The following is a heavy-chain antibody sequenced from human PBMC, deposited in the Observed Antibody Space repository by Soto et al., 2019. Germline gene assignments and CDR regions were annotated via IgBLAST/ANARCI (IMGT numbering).Heavy chain of an antibody. CDR2: ISGSGDST. CDR1: GFTFSVYA. V-gene: IGHV3-23*01. CDR3: AKALYGGFTY. Sequence: EVRLLESGGGLVQPGGSLRLSCAASGFTFSVYAMSWVRQAPGKGLEWVSGISGSGDSTHYAYSVKGRFTVSRDNSKTMLYLQTNSLRAEDTAIYFCAKALYGGFTYWGQGTLVTVSS. J-gene: IGHJ4*02. D-gene: IGHD3-10*01.